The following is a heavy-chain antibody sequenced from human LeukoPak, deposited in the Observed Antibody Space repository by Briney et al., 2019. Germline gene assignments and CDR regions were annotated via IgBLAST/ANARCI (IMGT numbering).Heavy chain of an antibody. J-gene: IGHJ4*02. D-gene: IGHD6-6*01. Sequence: PGGLLRFSGGALESTFRSYAMPGVRQAPGKGLNGLAVISYDGSIKYYADSVKARFTISRDNSKNTLYLQMNSLRAEDTAVYYCARDHSSSSSYYFDYWGQGTLVTVSS. CDR3: ARDHSSSSSYYFDY. CDR1: ESTFRSYA. CDR2: ISYDGSIK. V-gene: IGHV3-30-3*01.